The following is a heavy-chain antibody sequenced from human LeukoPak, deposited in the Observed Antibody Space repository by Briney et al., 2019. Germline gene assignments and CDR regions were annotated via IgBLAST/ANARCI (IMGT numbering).Heavy chain of an antibody. CDR3: ARHRAQLLWFGELLNWFDP. J-gene: IGHJ5*02. V-gene: IGHV4-59*08. CDR1: GGSISSYY. CDR2: IYYSGST. Sequence: SETLSLTCTVSGGSISSYYWSWIRQPPGKGLEWIGYIYYSGSTNYNPSLKSRVTISVDTSKNQFSLKLSSVTAADTAVYYCARHRAQLLWFGELLNWFDPWGQGTLVTVSS. D-gene: IGHD3-10*01.